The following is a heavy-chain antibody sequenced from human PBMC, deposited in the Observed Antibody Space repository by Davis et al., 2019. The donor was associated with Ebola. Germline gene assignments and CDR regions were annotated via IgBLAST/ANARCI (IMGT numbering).Heavy chain of an antibody. Sequence: GGSLRLSCAASGFTFSSYWKSWVRQAPGKGLEWVSTISGGGGSTYYTDSVKGRFTISRDNSKNTLFLQLNSLRAEDTAVYYCAKHYCSGGSCYSGFDYWGQGTLVTVSS. CDR3: AKHYCSGGSCYSGFDY. J-gene: IGHJ4*02. D-gene: IGHD2-15*01. V-gene: IGHV3-23*01. CDR1: GFTFSSYW. CDR2: ISGGGGST.